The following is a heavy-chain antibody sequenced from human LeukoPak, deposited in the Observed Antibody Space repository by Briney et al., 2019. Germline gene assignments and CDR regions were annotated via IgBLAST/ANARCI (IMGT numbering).Heavy chain of an antibody. J-gene: IGHJ4*02. Sequence: XKISGKGSGSHFTSYWIGGVRQMPGKGLEGMGIIYPGDSDTRYSPSFQGQVTISAHKSISTAYLQWSSLKASDTAMYYCARIAAAGPSGDYWGQGTLVTVSS. D-gene: IGHD6-13*01. CDR2: IYPGDSDT. CDR1: GSHFTSYW. CDR3: ARIAAAGPSGDY. V-gene: IGHV5-51*01.